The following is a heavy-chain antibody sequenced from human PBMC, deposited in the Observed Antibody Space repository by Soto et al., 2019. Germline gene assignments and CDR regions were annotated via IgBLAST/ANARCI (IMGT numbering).Heavy chain of an antibody. V-gene: IGHV3-23*01. Sequence: EVQLLESGGGVVQPGGSLRLSCVASGFPFRRYAMTWVRQAPGKGLEWVSSISAESARTFYAESVKGRFIISRDNSKNTLSLQMNSLRAEDTATFYCVKDSVFTEANSHFEGLVDWGRGTLVTVSS. CDR2: ISAESART. CDR1: GFPFRRYA. CDR3: VKDSVFTEANSHFEGLVD. J-gene: IGHJ4*02. D-gene: IGHD1-26*01.